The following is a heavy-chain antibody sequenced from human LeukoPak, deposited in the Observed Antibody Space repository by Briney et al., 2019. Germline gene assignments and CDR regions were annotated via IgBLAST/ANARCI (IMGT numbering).Heavy chain of an antibody. J-gene: IGHJ4*02. CDR1: GYTFTSYY. CDR3: ARGCSGSSSPQVWCY. V-gene: IGHV1-8*02. CDR2: MNPNSGNT. D-gene: IGHD1-26*01. Sequence: ASVKVSCKASGYTFTSYYMHWVRQATGQGLEWMGWMNPNSGNTGYAQKFQGRVTMTRNTSISTAYMELSSLRSEDTAVYYCARGCSGSSSPQVWCYWGQGTLVTVSS.